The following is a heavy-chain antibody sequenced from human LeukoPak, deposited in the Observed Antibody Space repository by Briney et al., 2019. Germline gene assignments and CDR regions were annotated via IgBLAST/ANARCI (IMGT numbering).Heavy chain of an antibody. Sequence: PSETLSLTCTVSGGSISSTNYYWGWIRQPPGKGLEWIGSIYYSGSTYYNPSLKSRVTISIDTSKNQFSLKLSSVTAADTAAYYCGGYCSSTSCYAGDYWGQGTLVTVSS. CDR3: GGYCSSTSCYAGDY. D-gene: IGHD2-2*01. V-gene: IGHV4-39*01. J-gene: IGHJ4*02. CDR1: GGSISSTNYY. CDR2: IYYSGST.